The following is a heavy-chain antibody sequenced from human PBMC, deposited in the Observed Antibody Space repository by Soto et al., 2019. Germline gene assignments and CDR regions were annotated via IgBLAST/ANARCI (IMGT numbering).Heavy chain of an antibody. CDR2: IYHSGST. Sequence: QLQLQESGSGLVKPSQTLSLTCAVSGGSISSGGYSWSWIRQPPGKGLEWIGYIYHSGSTYYNPSLKSRVTISVDRSKNQFSLKLSSVTAADTAVYYCASRADYDYVWGSYRLGPQFDYWGQGTLVTVSS. CDR1: GGSISSGGYS. D-gene: IGHD3-16*02. V-gene: IGHV4-30-2*01. J-gene: IGHJ4*02. CDR3: ASRADYDYVWGSYRLGPQFDY.